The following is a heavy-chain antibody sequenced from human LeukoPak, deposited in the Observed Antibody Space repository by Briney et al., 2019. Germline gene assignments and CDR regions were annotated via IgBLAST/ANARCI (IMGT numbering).Heavy chain of an antibody. D-gene: IGHD3-10*01. CDR1: GFTLSSYA. CDR2: IGDSGATT. Sequence: PGGSLRLSCAASGFTLSSYAMTWVRQAPGKGLEWVSDIGDSGATTYYADSVKGRFTISRDNSKNTLYLQMSSLRAEDTAVYFCASFHYYGSRAYYLSYWGQGTLVTVSS. V-gene: IGHV3-23*01. J-gene: IGHJ4*02. CDR3: ASFHYYGSRAYYLSY.